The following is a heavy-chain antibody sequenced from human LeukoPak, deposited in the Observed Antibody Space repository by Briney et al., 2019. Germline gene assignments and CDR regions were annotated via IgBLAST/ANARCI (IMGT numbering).Heavy chain of an antibody. CDR1: GLTFSSYG. D-gene: IGHD3-3*01. J-gene: IGHJ4*02. Sequence: GGTLRLSCAASGLTFSSYGMSWVRQAPGKGLEWVSAISGSGGSTYYADSVKGRFTISRDNAKNSLYLQMNSLRAEDTAVYYCARDFSGPVQSFDYWGQGTLVTVSS. CDR3: ARDFSGPVQSFDY. CDR2: ISGSGGST. V-gene: IGHV3-23*01.